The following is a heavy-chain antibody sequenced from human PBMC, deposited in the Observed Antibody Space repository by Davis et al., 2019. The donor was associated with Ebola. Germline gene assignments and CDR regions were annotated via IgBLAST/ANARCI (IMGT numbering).Heavy chain of an antibody. CDR1: GFSLSNARMG. J-gene: IGHJ6*02. CDR3: ARISGTEFIYYYYGMDV. D-gene: IGHD6-13*01. CDR2: IFSNDEK. Sequence: SGPTLVKPTETLTLTCTVSGFSLSNARMGVSWIRQPPGKALEWLAHIFSNDEKSYSTSLKSRLTISKDTSKSQVVLTMTNMDPVDTATYYCARISGTEFIYYYYGMDVWGQGTTVTVSS. V-gene: IGHV2-26*01.